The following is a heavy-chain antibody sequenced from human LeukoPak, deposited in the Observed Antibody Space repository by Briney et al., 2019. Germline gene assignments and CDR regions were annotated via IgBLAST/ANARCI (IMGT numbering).Heavy chain of an antibody. V-gene: IGHV4-34*01. CDR3: ARDWGYDSSGYYVSYFDY. CDR1: GGSFSGYY. Sequence: SETLSLTCAVYGGSFSGYYWSWIRQPPGKGLEWIGEINHSGSTNYNPSLKSRVTISVDTSKNQFSLKLSSVTAADTAVYYCARDWGYDSSGYYVSYFDYWGQGTLVTVSS. CDR2: INHSGST. D-gene: IGHD3-22*01. J-gene: IGHJ4*02.